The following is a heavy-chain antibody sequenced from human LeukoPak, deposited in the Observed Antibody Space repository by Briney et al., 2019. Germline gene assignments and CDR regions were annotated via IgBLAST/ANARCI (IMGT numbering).Heavy chain of an antibody. D-gene: IGHD1-1*01. J-gene: IGHJ5*02. CDR1: GYSFTSYW. CDR3: ARQLGTGTSPFDP. V-gene: IGHV5-51*01. CDR2: VYPGDSDT. Sequence: NLGESLKISCKGSGYSFTSYWIGWVRQMPGKGLEWMGIVYPGDSDTRYSPSFQGQVTISADKSISTAYLQWSSLKASDTAMYYCARQLGTGTSPFDPWGQGTLVTVSS.